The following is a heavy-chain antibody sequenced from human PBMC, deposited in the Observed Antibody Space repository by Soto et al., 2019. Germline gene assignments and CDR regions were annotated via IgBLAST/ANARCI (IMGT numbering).Heavy chain of an antibody. J-gene: IGHJ4*02. D-gene: IGHD3-10*01. CDR3: CSLDYGQWY. Sequence: QVQLVQSGAEVKKPGASVKVSCKASGYTFTSHHMHWVRQVPGEGLDWMGMINPRSGGTNSPQKFQGRVTMIRDTSTSTVYMELSSLRSEDTAVYYCCSLDYGQWYWGQGTLVTVSS. V-gene: IGHV1-46*03. CDR2: INPRSGGT. CDR1: GYTFTSHH.